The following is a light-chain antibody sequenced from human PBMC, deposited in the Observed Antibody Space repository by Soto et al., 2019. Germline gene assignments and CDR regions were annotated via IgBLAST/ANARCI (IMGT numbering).Light chain of an antibody. J-gene: IGKJ1*01. V-gene: IGKV3-20*01. CDR2: GAS. CDR3: QQYGSSPPT. Sequence: IVLTQSPGTLSLSPGERTTLSCRACQGIIRNLAWSQQKPGQGPRLLTYGASSRATGTPDRFSGSGSGTDFTLTINRLEPEDFALYYCQQYGSSPPTFGQGTKVEIK. CDR1: QGIIRN.